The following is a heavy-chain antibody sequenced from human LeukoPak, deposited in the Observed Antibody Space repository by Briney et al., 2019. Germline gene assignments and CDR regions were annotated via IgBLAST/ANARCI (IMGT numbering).Heavy chain of an antibody. Sequence: SETLSLTCTVSGGSISNYYWSWIRQPAGKGLEWIGRIYKSGSADYNPSLKSRVTMSADTSKNQFSLKLRSVTAADAAVYFCARDYSDALDVWGQGTTVTVSS. D-gene: IGHD4-17*01. V-gene: IGHV4-4*07. J-gene: IGHJ6*02. CDR2: IYKSGSA. CDR1: GGSISNYY. CDR3: ARDYSDALDV.